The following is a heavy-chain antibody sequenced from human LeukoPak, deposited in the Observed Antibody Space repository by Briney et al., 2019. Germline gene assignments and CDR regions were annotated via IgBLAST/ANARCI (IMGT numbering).Heavy chain of an antibody. J-gene: IGHJ3*02. CDR1: RYTLTSYD. Sequence: GASVKVSCIPSRYTLTSYDINWVRQATRQGLEWMGWINPNIVNTGYAQNFQGTVTMTRNTFISTAYMELSSLRSEDTAVYYCGRSGCSSTSWYYDAFDIWGEGAMVTVSS. D-gene: IGHD2-2*01. CDR2: INPNIVNT. V-gene: IGHV1-8*01. CDR3: GRSGCSSTSWYYDAFDI.